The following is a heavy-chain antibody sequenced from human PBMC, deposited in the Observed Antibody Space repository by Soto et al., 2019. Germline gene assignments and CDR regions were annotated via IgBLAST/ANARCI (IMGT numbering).Heavy chain of an antibody. CDR2: INPNTGVT. V-gene: IGHV1-2*02. Sequence: ASVKVSCKASGYTFTGYYMHWVRQAPGQGLEWMGWINPNTGVTKYAQKFQGRVIMTRDTSISTAYMDLSSLSSDDTAIYYCARAAVGGEYYYFEYWGQGTLVTVSS. D-gene: IGHD2-15*01. J-gene: IGHJ4*02. CDR1: GYTFTGYY. CDR3: ARAAVGGEYYYFEY.